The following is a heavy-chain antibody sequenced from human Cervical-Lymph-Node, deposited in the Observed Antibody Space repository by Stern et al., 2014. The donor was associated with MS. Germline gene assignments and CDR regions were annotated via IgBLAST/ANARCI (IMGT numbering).Heavy chain of an antibody. D-gene: IGHD5-12*01. CDR1: GYSFHSYW. Sequence: EVQLVESGAEVRKPGESLKISCKGSGYSFHSYWIGWVRQMPGKGLEWMEIIYPADSNTRYSPSFQGQVTISADESTHTAYLQWRSLKASDTAIYYCARRAYRGYDAFDLDYWGQGTLVSVSS. J-gene: IGHJ4*02. V-gene: IGHV5-51*01. CDR3: ARRAYRGYDAFDLDY. CDR2: IYPADSNT.